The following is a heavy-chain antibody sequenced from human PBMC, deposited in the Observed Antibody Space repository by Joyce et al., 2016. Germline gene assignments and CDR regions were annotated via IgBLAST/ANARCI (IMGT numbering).Heavy chain of an antibody. V-gene: IGHV1-24*01. Sequence: QVQLVQSGAEVKKPGASVKVSCKVSGYSLTELSMHWVRQAPGKGLEWLGGYDPEDGDTVYAQKFQGRVTLTEDTSTDTAYMELNSLTSDDTAVYYCATNTHYHDTPGYWGQGTLVTVSS. CDR3: ATNTHYHDTPGY. CDR2: YDPEDGDT. CDR1: GYSLTELS. D-gene: IGHD3-22*01. J-gene: IGHJ4*02.